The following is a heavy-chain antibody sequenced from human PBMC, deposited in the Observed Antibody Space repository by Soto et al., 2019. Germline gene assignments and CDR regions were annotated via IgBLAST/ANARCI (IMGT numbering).Heavy chain of an antibody. Sequence: GGSLRLSCAASGFTFSSYAMSWVRQAPGKGLEWVSAISGSGGSTYYADSVKGRFTISRDNSKNTLYLQMNSLRAEDTAVHYCAKQNLVGKDLPTVTTYYYYGMDVWGQGTTVTVSS. CDR1: GFTFSSYA. V-gene: IGHV3-23*01. CDR3: AKQNLVGKDLPTVTTYYYYGMDV. D-gene: IGHD4-17*01. J-gene: IGHJ6*02. CDR2: ISGSGGST.